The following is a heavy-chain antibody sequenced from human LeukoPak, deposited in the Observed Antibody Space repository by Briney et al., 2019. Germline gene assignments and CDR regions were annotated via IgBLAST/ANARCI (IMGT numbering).Heavy chain of an antibody. CDR2: INPNSGGT. CDR3: ARPPVVRGVSWFDP. J-gene: IGHJ5*02. V-gene: IGHV1-2*02. CDR1: GYTFTGYY. Sequence: ASVKVSCKASGYTFTGYYMHWVRQAPGQGLEWMGWINPNSGGTNYAQKFQGRVTMTRDTSISIAYMELSGLRSDDTAVYYCARPPVVRGVSWFDPWGQGTLVTVSS. D-gene: IGHD3-10*01.